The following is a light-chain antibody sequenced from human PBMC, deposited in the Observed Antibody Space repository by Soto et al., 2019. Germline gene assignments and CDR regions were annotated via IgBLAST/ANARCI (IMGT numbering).Light chain of an antibody. Sequence: EMVLTQSPGTLSLSPGERATLSCRASQSVRSDYLAWYQQKPGQAPRLLISGASSRATGVPDRFSGSGSGTDFTLTISRLEPEDFAVYYCQHYVNWPLTFGGGTKVESK. V-gene: IGKV3-20*01. CDR1: QSVRSDY. J-gene: IGKJ4*01. CDR3: QHYVNWPLT. CDR2: GAS.